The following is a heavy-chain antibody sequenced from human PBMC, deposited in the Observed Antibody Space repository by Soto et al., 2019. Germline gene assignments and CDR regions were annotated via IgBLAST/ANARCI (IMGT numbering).Heavy chain of an antibody. CDR3: ARGGRHSDYYYYYGMDV. J-gene: IGHJ6*02. V-gene: IGHV1-46*01. D-gene: IGHD6-25*01. Sequence: ASVKVSCKAFGYTFTIYYIHWVRQAPGQGLEWMGVINTSGGSPTYAQKFQDRVTMTRDTSTSTVYMELSSRRSEDTAVYYCARGGRHSDYYYYYGMDVWGQGTTVTVSS. CDR2: INTSGGSP. CDR1: GYTFTIYY.